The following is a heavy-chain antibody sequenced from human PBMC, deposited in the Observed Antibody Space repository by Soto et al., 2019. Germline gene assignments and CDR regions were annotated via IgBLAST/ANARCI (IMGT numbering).Heavy chain of an antibody. D-gene: IGHD4-4*01. CDR1: GYTFTGYY. CDR3: ARDDYSYYYYGMDV. J-gene: IGHJ6*02. CDR2: INPNSGGT. Sequence: QVQLVQSGAEVKKPGASVKVSCKASGYTFTGYYMHWVRQAPGQGLEWMGWINPNSGGTNYAQKFQGRVTITADESTSTAYMELSSLRSEDTAVYYCARDDYSYYYYGMDVWGQGTTVTVSS. V-gene: IGHV1-2*02.